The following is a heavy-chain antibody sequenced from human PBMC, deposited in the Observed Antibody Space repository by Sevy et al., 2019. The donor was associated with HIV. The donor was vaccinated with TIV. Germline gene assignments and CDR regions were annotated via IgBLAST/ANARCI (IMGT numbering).Heavy chain of an antibody. V-gene: IGHV3-30*18. CDR3: AKTYESSGSAGYFDY. Sequence: GGSLRLSCAASGFTFSSYGMHWVRQAPGKGLEWVAVISYDGSNKYYADSVKGRFSISRDNSKNTLYLQMNSLRAEDTAGHYCAKTYESSGSAGYFDYWGQGTLVTVSS. CDR1: GFTFSSYG. D-gene: IGHD3-22*01. CDR2: ISYDGSNK. J-gene: IGHJ4*02.